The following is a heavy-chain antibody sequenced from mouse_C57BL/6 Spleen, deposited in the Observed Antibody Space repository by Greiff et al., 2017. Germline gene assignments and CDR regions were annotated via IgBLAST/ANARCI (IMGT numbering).Heavy chain of an antibody. V-gene: IGHV14-3*01. Sequence: VQLQQSVAELVRPGASVKLSCTASGFNIKNTYMHWVKQRPEQGLEWIGRIDPANGNTKYAPKFQGKATITADPSSNTAYLQLSSLTSEDTAIYYCAFITTVVERYFDVWGTGTTVTVSS. D-gene: IGHD1-1*01. J-gene: IGHJ1*03. CDR2: IDPANGNT. CDR1: GFNIKNTY. CDR3: AFITTVVERYFDV.